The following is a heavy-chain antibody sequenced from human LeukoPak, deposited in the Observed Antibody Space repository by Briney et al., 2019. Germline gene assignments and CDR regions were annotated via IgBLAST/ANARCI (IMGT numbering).Heavy chain of an antibody. Sequence: GASVQVSCKASGYTFTSYYMHWVRQAPGQGLEWMGIINPSGGSTSYAQKFQGRVTMTRDTSTSTVYMELSSLRSEDTAVYYCARAGITIFGVEDNWFDPWGQGTLVTVSS. J-gene: IGHJ5*02. CDR2: INPSGGST. D-gene: IGHD3-3*01. CDR1: GYTFTSYY. CDR3: ARAGITIFGVEDNWFDP. V-gene: IGHV1-46*01.